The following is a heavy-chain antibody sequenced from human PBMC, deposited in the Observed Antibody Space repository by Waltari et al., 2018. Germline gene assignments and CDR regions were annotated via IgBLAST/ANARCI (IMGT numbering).Heavy chain of an antibody. Sequence: QVQLVQSGAEVKKPGASVKVSCKASGYTFTSHDINWVRPATGQGLEWMGWMNPNSGNTGYAQKFQGRVTITRNTSISTAYMELSSLRSEDTAVYYCARLICGGDCSDAFDIWGQGTMVTVSS. V-gene: IGHV1-8*03. CDR2: MNPNSGNT. CDR1: GYTFTSHD. CDR3: ARLICGGDCSDAFDI. J-gene: IGHJ3*02. D-gene: IGHD2-21*01.